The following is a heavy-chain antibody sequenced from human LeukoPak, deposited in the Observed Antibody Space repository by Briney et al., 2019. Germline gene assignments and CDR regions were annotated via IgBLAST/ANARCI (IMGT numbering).Heavy chain of an antibody. CDR2: IKHDGSEK. V-gene: IGHV3-7*01. CDR3: AKSQHFWSGYYGY. CDR1: GFIFTNYF. Sequence: GGSLRLSCAASGFIFTNYFMSWVRQAPGKGLEWVASIKHDGSEKYYVDSVRGRFTISRDNTMNSLYLQMSSLRAGDTAVYYCAKSQHFWSGYYGYWGQGTLVTVSS. D-gene: IGHD3-3*02. J-gene: IGHJ4*02.